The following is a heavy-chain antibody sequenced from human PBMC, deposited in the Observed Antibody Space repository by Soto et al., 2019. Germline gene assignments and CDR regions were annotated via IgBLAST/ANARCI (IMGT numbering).Heavy chain of an antibody. J-gene: IGHJ4*02. V-gene: IGHV1-46*01. D-gene: IGHD2-21*02. Sequence: QVQLVQSGAEVKKPGASVKVSCKASGDTFTDYYIHWVRQAPGQGLEWMGTVNPSGGHTTYAQHFLGRMPTTRATSTITLYMELTSLTSEDTAVYYCARGGHVVVVTAALDYWGQGTLVTVSS. CDR2: VNPSGGHT. CDR3: ARGGHVVVVTAALDY. CDR1: GDTFTDYY.